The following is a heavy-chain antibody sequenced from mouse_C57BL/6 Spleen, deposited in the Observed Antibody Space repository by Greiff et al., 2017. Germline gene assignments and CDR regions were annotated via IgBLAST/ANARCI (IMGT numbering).Heavy chain of an antibody. V-gene: IGHV1-53*01. CDR2: INPSNGGT. J-gene: IGHJ2*01. CDR1: GYTFTSYW. Sequence: QVQLQQPGPELVKPGASVKLSCKASGYTFTSYWMHWVKQRPGQGLEWIGNINPSNGGTNYNEKFKSKATQTVDKSSSTAYMQLSSLTSEDSAVYYCAREGGLGRYFDYWGQGTTLTVSS. CDR3: AREGGLGRYFDY. D-gene: IGHD4-1*01.